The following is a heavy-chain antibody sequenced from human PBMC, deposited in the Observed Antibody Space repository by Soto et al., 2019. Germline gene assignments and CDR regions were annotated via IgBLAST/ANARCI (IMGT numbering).Heavy chain of an antibody. CDR1: GFTFSSYG. D-gene: IGHD6-13*01. CDR2: ISYDGSNK. V-gene: IGHV3-30*18. Sequence: QPGGSLRLSCAASGFTFSSYGMHWVRQAPGKGLEWVAVISYDGSNKYYADSVKGRFTISRDNSKNTLYLQMNSLRAEDTAVYYCAKDRGGQDSSSWYFPGPCCNAPLDYWGQGTLVTVSS. J-gene: IGHJ4*02. CDR3: AKDRGGQDSSSWYFPGPCCNAPLDY.